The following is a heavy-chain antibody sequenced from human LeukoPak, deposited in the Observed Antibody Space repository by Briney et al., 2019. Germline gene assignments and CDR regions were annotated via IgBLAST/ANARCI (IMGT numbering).Heavy chain of an antibody. CDR3: ARGLRLRAFDI. CDR1: GGSISSSGYY. J-gene: IGHJ3*02. Sequence: PSETLSLTCTVSGGSISSSGYYWSWIRQPPGKGLEWIGEINHSGSTNYNPSLKSRVTISVDTSKNQFSLKLSSVTAADTAVYYCARGLRLRAFDIWGQGTMVTVSS. CDR2: INHSGST. D-gene: IGHD3-16*01. V-gene: IGHV4-39*07.